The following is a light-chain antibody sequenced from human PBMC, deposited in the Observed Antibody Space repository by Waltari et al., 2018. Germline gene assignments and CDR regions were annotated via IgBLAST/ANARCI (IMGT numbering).Light chain of an antibody. Sequence: QLVLTQSPSASASLGASVKLTCTLSSGHSSYAIAWHQQQPEKGPRYLMKLNSDGSHSKGDGIPDSFSGASSGAERYLTISSLQSEDEADYYCQTWGTGPWVFGGGTKLTVL. J-gene: IGLJ3*02. V-gene: IGLV4-69*01. CDR1: SGHSSYA. CDR3: QTWGTGPWV. CDR2: LNSDGSH.